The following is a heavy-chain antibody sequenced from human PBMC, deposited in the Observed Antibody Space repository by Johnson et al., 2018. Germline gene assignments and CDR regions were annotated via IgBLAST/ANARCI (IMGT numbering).Heavy chain of an antibody. J-gene: IGHJ3*02. V-gene: IGHV3-23*01. Sequence: VQLQESGGGLVQSGGSLRLSCAASGFTFTSYAMSWVRQAPGKGLEWVAHISGSGENTYYADSVKGRFTISRDNSKRMVFLQMNSLRAEDTAIYSCAKDRYYDKNGGAFDIWGQGTMVTVSS. CDR1: GFTFTSYA. D-gene: IGHD3-22*01. CDR2: ISGSGENT. CDR3: AKDRYYDKNGGAFDI.